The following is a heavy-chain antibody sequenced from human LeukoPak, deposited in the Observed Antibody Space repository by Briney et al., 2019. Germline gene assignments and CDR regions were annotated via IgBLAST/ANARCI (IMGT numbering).Heavy chain of an antibody. Sequence: PGGSLRLSCAASGFTFSSYSMNWVRQAPGKGLEWVSSISSSSSYIYYADSVKGRFTISRDNAKNTLYLQMNSLRAEDTAVYYCARGKYNWNYYFDYWGQGTLVTVSS. V-gene: IGHV3-21*01. CDR3: ARGKYNWNYYFDY. J-gene: IGHJ4*02. D-gene: IGHD1-7*01. CDR1: GFTFSSYS. CDR2: ISSSSSYI.